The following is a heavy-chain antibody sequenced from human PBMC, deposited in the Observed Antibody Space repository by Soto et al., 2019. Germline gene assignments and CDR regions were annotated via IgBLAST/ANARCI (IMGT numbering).Heavy chain of an antibody. J-gene: IGHJ4*02. D-gene: IGHD4-17*01. CDR1: GGSISSYY. CDR2: IYYSGST. V-gene: IGHV4-59*08. CDR3: ARHRDYGDLDY. Sequence: SETLALTCTVSGGSISSYYWSWIRQPPGKGLEGIGYIYYSGSTNYNPSLKSRVTISVDTSKNQFSLKLSSVTAADTAVYYCARHRDYGDLDYWGQGTLVTVSS.